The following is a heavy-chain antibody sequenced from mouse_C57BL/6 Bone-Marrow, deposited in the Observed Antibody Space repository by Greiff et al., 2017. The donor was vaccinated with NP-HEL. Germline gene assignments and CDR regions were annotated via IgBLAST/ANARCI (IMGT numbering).Heavy chain of an antibody. D-gene: IGHD1-1*02. CDR3: TTSYGAPWSFDV. Sequence: VQLQQSGAELVRPGASVKLSCTASGFNIKDDYMHWVKQRPEQGLEWIGWIDPGNGDTEYDEKFQGKATITADTSSNTAYLQLSSLASEDTAVYYCTTSYGAPWSFDVWGTGTTVTVPS. CDR1: GFNIKDDY. CDR2: IDPGNGDT. J-gene: IGHJ1*03. V-gene: IGHV14-4*01.